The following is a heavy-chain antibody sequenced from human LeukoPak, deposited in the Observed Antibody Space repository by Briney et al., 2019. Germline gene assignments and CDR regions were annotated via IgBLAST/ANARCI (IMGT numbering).Heavy chain of an antibody. V-gene: IGHV3-23*01. J-gene: IGHJ4*02. CDR1: RFTFSTYT. CDR2: ISGSGGTT. Sequence: PGGSLRLSCAASRFTFSTYTMSWVRQAPGKGLEWVSGISGSGGTTYYADSVKGRFTISRDNSKNTLYLQMNSLRAEDTAVYYCARGWYNFDYWGQGTRVTVSS. D-gene: IGHD6-19*01. CDR3: ARGWYNFDY.